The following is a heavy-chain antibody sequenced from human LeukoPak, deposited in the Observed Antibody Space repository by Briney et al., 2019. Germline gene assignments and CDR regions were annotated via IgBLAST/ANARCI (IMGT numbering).Heavy chain of an antibody. CDR3: ASYPLVVVVAAVEYYYYYGMDV. J-gene: IGHJ6*02. Sequence: GASVKVSCKASGGTFSSYAISWVRQAPGQGLEWMGGIIPIFGTANYAQKFQGRVTITADEYTSTAYMELSSLRSEDTGVYYCASYPLVVVVAAVEYYYYYGMDVWGQGTTVTVSS. D-gene: IGHD2-15*01. V-gene: IGHV1-69*13. CDR2: IIPIFGTA. CDR1: GGTFSSYA.